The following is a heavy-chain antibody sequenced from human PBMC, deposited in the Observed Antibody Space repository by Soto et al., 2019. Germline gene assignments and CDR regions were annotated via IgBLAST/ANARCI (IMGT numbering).Heavy chain of an antibody. V-gene: IGHV3-15*01. CDR1: GLTFNNAW. CDR2: IRSKADGGTT. J-gene: IGHJ6*02. CDR3: VTVGYCSGAGCYASYYGMDV. D-gene: IGHD2-15*01. Sequence: EVHLVESGGGLVKPGGSLRLSCSASGLTFNNAWMAWVRQAPGRGLEWVGRIRSKADGGTTDYAAPVKGRFTISREDSKNSLYLQMNSLRIEDTAVYYCVTVGYCSGAGCYASYYGMDVWGQGTTVTVSS.